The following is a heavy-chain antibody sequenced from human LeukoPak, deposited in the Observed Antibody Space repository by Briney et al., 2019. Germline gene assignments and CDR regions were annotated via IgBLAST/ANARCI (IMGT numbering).Heavy chain of an antibody. CDR3: ARGKGIAAAGTFPSHCYYYMDV. Sequence: GGSLRLSCAASGFTFSSYAMHWVRQAPGKGLEWVAVISYDGSNKYYADSVKGRFTISRDNSKNTLYLQMNSLRAEDTAVYYCARGKGIAAAGTFPSHCYYYMDVWGKGTTVTVSS. J-gene: IGHJ6*03. CDR2: ISYDGSNK. D-gene: IGHD6-13*01. V-gene: IGHV3-30*01. CDR1: GFTFSSYA.